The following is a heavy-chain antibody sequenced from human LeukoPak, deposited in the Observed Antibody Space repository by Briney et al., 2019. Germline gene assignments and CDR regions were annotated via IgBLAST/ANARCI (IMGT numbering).Heavy chain of an antibody. D-gene: IGHD2-21*02. CDR3: AKDRGDFP. V-gene: IGHV3-53*04. J-gene: IGHJ5*02. CDR2: LYSGGNT. Sequence: GVSLRLSCAASGFSVSDTPMSWVRQAPGKGLEWVAILYSGGNTYYGDSVKGRFTISRHNSRNTLYLQMNTLKPDDTAVYYCAKDRGDFPWGQGTLVTVSS. CDR1: GFSVSDTP.